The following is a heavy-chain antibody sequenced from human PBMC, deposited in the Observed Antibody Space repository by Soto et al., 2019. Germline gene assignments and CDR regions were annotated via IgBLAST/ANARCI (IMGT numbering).Heavy chain of an antibody. Sequence: PSETLSLTGAVSCGSIISSNWLSWVRHPPGKGLEWIGYAYYSGTTVYNPSLKSRVSISVDTSKKHVSLRLNSVTAADTAVYYCAVWSALTQYYFDSWGHGTLVTVSS. CDR1: CGSIISSNW. D-gene: IGHD3-3*01. CDR2: AYYSGTT. CDR3: AVWSALTQYYFDS. V-gene: IGHV4-4*02. J-gene: IGHJ4*01.